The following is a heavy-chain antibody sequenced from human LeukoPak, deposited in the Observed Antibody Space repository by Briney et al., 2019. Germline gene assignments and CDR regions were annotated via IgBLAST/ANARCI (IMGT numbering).Heavy chain of an antibody. CDR2: ISSSGSTI. CDR1: GFTFSNYW. Sequence: GGSLRLSCAASGFTFSNYWMNWVRQAPGKGLEWVSYISSSGSTIYYAYSVKGRFTISRDNAKNSLYLQMNSLRAEDTAVYYCARDDYGDYESHWGRGTLVTVSS. D-gene: IGHD4-17*01. V-gene: IGHV3-48*04. CDR3: ARDDYGDYESH. J-gene: IGHJ4*02.